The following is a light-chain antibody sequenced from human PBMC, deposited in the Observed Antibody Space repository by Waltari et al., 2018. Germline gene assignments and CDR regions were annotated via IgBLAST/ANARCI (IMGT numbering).Light chain of an antibody. CDR1: QSVFIDY. J-gene: IGKJ1*01. CDR3: QQYTGALPWT. Sequence: ASQSVFIDYLAWYQQKPAQAPRLVIYGTSNRAAGIPDRFSGSGSGTDFTLTSSRLEPEDFAVYYCQQYTGALPWTFGQGTKVEIK. CDR2: GTS. V-gene: IGKV3-20*01.